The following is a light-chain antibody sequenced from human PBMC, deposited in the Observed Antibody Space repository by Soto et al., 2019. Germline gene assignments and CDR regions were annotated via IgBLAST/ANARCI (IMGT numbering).Light chain of an antibody. CDR2: DVS. V-gene: IGKV3-20*01. CDR1: QSVGSSY. CDR3: QQYGSSPT. J-gene: IGKJ1*01. Sequence: EIVLTQSPGTLSLSPGERATLSCRSSQSVGSSYLAWYQQKPGQAPRLLIYDVSSRATGIPDRFSGSGSGTAFTLTISRLEPEDFAVYYCQQYGSSPTFGQGTKVEIK.